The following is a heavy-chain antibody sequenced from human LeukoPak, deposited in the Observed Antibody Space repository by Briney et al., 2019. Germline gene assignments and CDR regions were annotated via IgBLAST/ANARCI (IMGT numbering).Heavy chain of an antibody. D-gene: IGHD3-10*01. J-gene: IGHJ4*02. Sequence: GGSLRLSCAASGFTFSTYAMSWVRQAPGKGLEWVSTINGNGGRTNYADSVEGRFTISRDNSKDTADLQMNSLRAEDTAVYYCAKGGSVIWFGELLLDYWGQGTLVTVSS. CDR1: GFTFSTYA. CDR2: INGNGGRT. V-gene: IGHV3-23*01. CDR3: AKGGSVIWFGELLLDY.